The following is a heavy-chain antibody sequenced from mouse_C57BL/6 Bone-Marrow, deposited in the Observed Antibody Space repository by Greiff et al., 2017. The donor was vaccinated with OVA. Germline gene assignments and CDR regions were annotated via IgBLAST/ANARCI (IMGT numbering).Heavy chain of an antibody. Sequence: VNLVESGAELMKPGASVKLSCKATGYTFTGYWIEWVKQRPGHGLEWIGEILPGSGSTNYNEKFKGKATFTADTSSHTAYMQLSSLTTEDSAIYYGARGEDCGSSPAWFAYWGQGTLVTVSA. CDR1: GYTFTGYW. CDR2: ILPGSGST. D-gene: IGHD1-1*01. J-gene: IGHJ3*01. CDR3: ARGEDCGSSPAWFAY. V-gene: IGHV1-9*01.